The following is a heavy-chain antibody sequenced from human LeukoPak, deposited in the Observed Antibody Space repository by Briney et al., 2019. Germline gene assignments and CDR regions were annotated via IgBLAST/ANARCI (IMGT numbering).Heavy chain of an antibody. CDR3: ARDGIAAAGTGSTIDY. CDR2: IYHSGST. Sequence: PSETLSLTCTVSGGSISSSSYYWGWIRQPPGKGLEWIGSIYHSGSTYYNPSLKSRVTISVDTSKNQFSLKLSSVTAADTAVYYCARDGIAAAGTGSTIDYWGQGTLVTVSS. V-gene: IGHV4-39*07. J-gene: IGHJ4*02. CDR1: GGSISSSSYY. D-gene: IGHD6-13*01.